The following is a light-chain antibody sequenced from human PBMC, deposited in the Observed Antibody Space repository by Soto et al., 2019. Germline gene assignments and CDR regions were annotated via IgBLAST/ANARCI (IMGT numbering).Light chain of an antibody. Sequence: QSVLTQPASASGSPGQSITISCTGTYRDVGGYNYVAWYQQYPGKAPKLMIYDVSFRPSGVSNRFSGSKSDITASLTISGLQAEDEADYYCSSYTSSSSQVFGTGT. V-gene: IGLV2-14*01. CDR1: YRDVGGYNY. J-gene: IGLJ1*01. CDR3: SSYTSSSSQV. CDR2: DVS.